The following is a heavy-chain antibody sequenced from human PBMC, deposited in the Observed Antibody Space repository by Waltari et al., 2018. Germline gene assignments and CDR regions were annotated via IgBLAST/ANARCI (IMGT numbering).Heavy chain of an antibody. CDR2: IKEDGTEE. CDR1: GFTFVNYW. CDR3: ARVSKGIHFDY. Sequence: EVQLVASGGGLVQHGGSLRLSCRASGFTFVNYWMSWVRQAPGKGLQWVAYIKEDGTEESYLDSLKGRFTISRDDAKNSLHLQMNSLRVEDTAIYYCARVSKGIHFDYWGQGTLVTVSS. V-gene: IGHV3-7*04. J-gene: IGHJ4*02.